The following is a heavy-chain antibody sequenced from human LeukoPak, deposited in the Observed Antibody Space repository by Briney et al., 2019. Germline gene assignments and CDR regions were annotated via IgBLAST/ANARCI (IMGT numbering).Heavy chain of an antibody. Sequence: GGSLTLSCVGSGFSFSSFAMSWVRQAPGKGLEWVSTVSGGGAYTYYADSVKGRFTVSRDDSKGMHFLQMNSLRPEDTALYFRAKRITVSAGYYLDSWGQGTLVTVSS. D-gene: IGHD2-8*01. J-gene: IGHJ4*02. CDR2: VSGGGAYT. CDR1: GFSFSSFA. CDR3: AKRITVSAGYYLDS. V-gene: IGHV3-23*01.